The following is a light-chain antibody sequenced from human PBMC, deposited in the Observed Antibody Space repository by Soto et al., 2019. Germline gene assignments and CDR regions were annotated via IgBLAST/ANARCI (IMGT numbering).Light chain of an antibody. V-gene: IGKV1-5*01. J-gene: IGKJ5*01. CDR1: QSISSW. Sequence: DIQMTHSPSTLSASVLYRVTITFRSSQSISSWLAWYQQKPGKAPKLLIYDASSLESGVPSRFSGSGSGTEFTLTISSLQPEDFATYHCQQYNSYYSINFGQGTRLEIK. CDR2: DAS. CDR3: QQYNSYYSIN.